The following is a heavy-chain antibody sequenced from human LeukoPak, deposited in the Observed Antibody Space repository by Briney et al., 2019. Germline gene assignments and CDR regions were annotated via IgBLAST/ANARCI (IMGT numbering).Heavy chain of an antibody. CDR3: ASRYDFWSGYNGAFDI. Sequence: GGSLRLSCAASGFTFSSYWMHWVRQAPGRGLVWVSRINTDGSSTSYADSVKGRFTISRDNAKNTLYLQMNSLRAEDTAVYYCASRYDFWSGYNGAFDIWGQGTMVTVSS. J-gene: IGHJ3*02. CDR2: INTDGSST. D-gene: IGHD3-3*01. V-gene: IGHV3-74*01. CDR1: GFTFSSYW.